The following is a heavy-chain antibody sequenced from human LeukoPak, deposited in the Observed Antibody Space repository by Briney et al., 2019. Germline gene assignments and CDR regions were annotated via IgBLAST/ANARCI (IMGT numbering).Heavy chain of an antibody. D-gene: IGHD6-25*01. Sequence: SETLSLTCAVYGGSFSGYYWSWIRQPPGKGLEWIGEINHSGSTNYNPSLKSRVTISVDKSKNQFSLKLSSVTAADTAVYYCARVAGYLPTRWFDPWGQGTHVTVSS. CDR3: ARVAGYLPTRWFDP. V-gene: IGHV4-34*01. CDR1: GGSFSGYY. J-gene: IGHJ5*02. CDR2: INHSGST.